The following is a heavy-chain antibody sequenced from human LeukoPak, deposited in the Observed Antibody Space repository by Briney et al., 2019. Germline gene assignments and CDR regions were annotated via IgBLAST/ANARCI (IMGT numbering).Heavy chain of an antibody. CDR3: ARDQRAGDILTGYYIPQDFDY. V-gene: IGHV3-48*03. J-gene: IGHJ4*02. Sequence: GGSLRLSCAASGFTFSSYEMNWVRQAPGKGLEWVSYISSSGSTIYYADSVKGRFTISRDNAKNSLYLQMDSLRAEDTAVYYCARDQRAGDILTGYYIPQDFDYWGQGTLVTVSS. CDR2: ISSSGSTI. CDR1: GFTFSSYE. D-gene: IGHD3-9*01.